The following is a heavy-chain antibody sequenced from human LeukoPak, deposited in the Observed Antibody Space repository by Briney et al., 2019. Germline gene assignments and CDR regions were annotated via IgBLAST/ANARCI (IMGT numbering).Heavy chain of an antibody. Sequence: QPGGSLRLSCAASGFTFSSYWMHWVRQAPAKGPVWVSRINSDGSSTSYADSVKGRFTASRDNAKNTLYLQMNSLRAEDTAVYYCARAGYYYYYYMDVWGKGTTVTVSS. CDR1: GFTFSSYW. CDR2: INSDGSST. J-gene: IGHJ6*03. CDR3: ARAGYYYYYYMDV. V-gene: IGHV3-74*01.